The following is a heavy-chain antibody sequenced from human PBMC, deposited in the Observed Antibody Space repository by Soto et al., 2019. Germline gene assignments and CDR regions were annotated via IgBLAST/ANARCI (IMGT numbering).Heavy chain of an antibody. CDR1: GFTFSSYS. Sequence: EVQLVESGGGLVKPGGSLRLSCAASGFTFSSYSMNWVRQAPGKGLEWVSSISSSSSYIYYADSVKGRFTISRDNAKNSLYLQMNSLRAEDTAVYYCASTSSSGWYPCDYWGQGTLVTVSS. J-gene: IGHJ4*02. D-gene: IGHD6-19*01. CDR3: ASTSSSGWYPCDY. CDR2: ISSSSSYI. V-gene: IGHV3-21*01.